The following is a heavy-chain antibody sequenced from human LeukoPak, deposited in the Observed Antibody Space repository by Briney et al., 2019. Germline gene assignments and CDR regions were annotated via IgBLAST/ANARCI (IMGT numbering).Heavy chain of an antibody. CDR1: GFTSSSYA. CDR3: ARDPGDDYGEGWFDP. CDR2: ISYDGSNK. V-gene: IGHV3-30*04. J-gene: IGHJ5*02. Sequence: GRSLRLSCAASGFTSSSYAMHWVRQAPGKGLEWVAVISYDGSNKYYADSVKGRFTISRDNSKNTLYLQMNSLRAEDTAVYYCARDPGDDYGEGWFDPWGQGTLVTVSS. D-gene: IGHD4-17*01.